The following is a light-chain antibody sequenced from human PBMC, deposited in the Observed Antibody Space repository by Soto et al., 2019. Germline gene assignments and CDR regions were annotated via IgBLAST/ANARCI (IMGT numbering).Light chain of an antibody. CDR3: QQSYSTPNT. CDR2: AAS. Sequence: DIQMTQSPSSQSASVGDRVTITCRASQSISSYLNWYQQKPGKAPKLLIYAASSLQSGVPSRFSGSGSGTDFTLTISSLQPEDFATYYCQQSYSTPNTFGQGTKLVIK. CDR1: QSISSY. J-gene: IGKJ2*01. V-gene: IGKV1-39*01.